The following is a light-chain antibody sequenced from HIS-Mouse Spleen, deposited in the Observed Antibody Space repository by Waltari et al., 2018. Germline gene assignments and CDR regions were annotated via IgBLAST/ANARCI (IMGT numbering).Light chain of an antibody. J-gene: IGLJ3*02. CDR3: CSYAGSSTFGV. CDR2: EDS. CDR1: SSNVGSYNL. V-gene: IGLV2-23*02. Sequence: QSALTPPASVSGSPGQSITISCTGTSSNVGSYNLVSWYQQHPGKAPKLMIYEDSKRPSGCSNRFSGSKSGNTASLTISGLQAEDEADYYCCSYAGSSTFGVFGGGTKLTVL.